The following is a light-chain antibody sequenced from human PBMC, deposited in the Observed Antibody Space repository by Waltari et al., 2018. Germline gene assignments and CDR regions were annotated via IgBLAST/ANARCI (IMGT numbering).Light chain of an antibody. Sequence: SCRDSQGVGRYLAWYQQKPGQAPRLLIYGASSRATGIPDRFSGSGSGTDFSLTISRLEPEDFAVYYCQKYESLPATFGQGTKVEI. V-gene: IGKV3-20*01. J-gene: IGKJ1*01. CDR3: QKYESLPAT. CDR1: QGVGRY. CDR2: GAS.